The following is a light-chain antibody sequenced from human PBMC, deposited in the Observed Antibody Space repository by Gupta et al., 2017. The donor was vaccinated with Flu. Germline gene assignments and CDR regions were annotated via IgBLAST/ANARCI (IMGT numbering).Light chain of an antibody. CDR2: GAS. J-gene: IGKJ3*01. Sequence: SPATLSVSPGERATRSGRASQTVSTNLAWYQQKPGQAPRLLIYGASTRATGIPVRFSGSGSETEFTLTSSRLQSEDFAVYYCQQYNNRNTFGHGTKVDIK. CDR3: QQYNNRNT. V-gene: IGKV3-15*01. CDR1: QTVSTN.